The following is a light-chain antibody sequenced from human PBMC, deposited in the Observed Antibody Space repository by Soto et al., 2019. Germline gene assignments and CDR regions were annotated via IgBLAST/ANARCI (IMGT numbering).Light chain of an antibody. CDR3: QQSYSTPFT. V-gene: IGKV1-39*01. CDR1: QSISRY. Sequence: DIQMTQSPSSLSASVGDRVTITCRASQSISRYLNWYQQKPGKAPELLIYATSNLQSEVPSRFTGSGSGPDFTLTVHALQPEDFATYYCQQSYSTPFTFGGGTKVEIK. J-gene: IGKJ4*01. CDR2: ATS.